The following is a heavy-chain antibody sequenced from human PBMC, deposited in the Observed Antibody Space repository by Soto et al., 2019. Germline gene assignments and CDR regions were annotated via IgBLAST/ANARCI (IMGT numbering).Heavy chain of an antibody. CDR1: GYSFSSHG. V-gene: IGHV1-24*01. D-gene: IGHD3-22*01. CDR2: FDPEDGET. Sequence: ASVKVSCKASGYSFSSHGISWVRQAPGKGLEWMGGFDPEDGETIYAQKFQGRVTMTEDTSTDTAYMELSSLRSEDTAVYYCATLRRITMIVVVITTGYYFDYWGQGTLVTVSS. J-gene: IGHJ4*02. CDR3: ATLRRITMIVVVITTGYYFDY.